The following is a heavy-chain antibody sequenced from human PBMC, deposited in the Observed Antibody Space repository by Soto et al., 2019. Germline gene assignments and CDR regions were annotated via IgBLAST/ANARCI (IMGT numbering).Heavy chain of an antibody. V-gene: IGHV4-59*08. CDR3: ARRYGSSFDY. D-gene: IGHD4-17*01. CDR2: IYYSGST. J-gene: IGHJ4*02. CDR1: GLSISSYY. Sequence: SETLSLTCTVSGLSISSYYSSWIRQSPGKGLEWIGYIYYSGSTNYNPSLKSRVTISVDTSKNQFSLKLSSVTAADTAVYYCARRYGSSFDYWGQGTLVTVSS.